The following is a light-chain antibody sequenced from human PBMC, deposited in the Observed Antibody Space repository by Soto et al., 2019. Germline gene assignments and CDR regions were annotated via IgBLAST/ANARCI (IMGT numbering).Light chain of an antibody. CDR3: SSYTSSSSYV. CDR1: SSDVGGYNY. CDR2: DVS. V-gene: IGLV2-14*01. J-gene: IGLJ1*01. Sequence: QSVLTQPASVSGSPGQSITISCTGTSSDVGGYNYVSWYQQHPGKAPKLMIYDVSNRPSGVSNRFSGSKSGNTASLTISGLQAVDEADYYCSSYTSSSSYVFGTGTKVPVL.